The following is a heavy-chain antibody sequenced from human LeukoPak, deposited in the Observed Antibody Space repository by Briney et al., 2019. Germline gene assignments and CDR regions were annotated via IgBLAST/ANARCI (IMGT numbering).Heavy chain of an antibody. J-gene: IGHJ4*02. D-gene: IGHD3-3*01. V-gene: IGHV1-46*01. CDR1: GYTFPSYF. CDR3: ARAYDFPDY. CDR2: INPTGGST. Sequence: ASVKVSCKASGYTFPSYFMHWVRQAPGQGLERMGIINPTGGSTTYAQKFQGRVTMTRDTSTSTVYMELSSLRSEDTAVYYCARAYDFPDYWGQGTLVTVSS.